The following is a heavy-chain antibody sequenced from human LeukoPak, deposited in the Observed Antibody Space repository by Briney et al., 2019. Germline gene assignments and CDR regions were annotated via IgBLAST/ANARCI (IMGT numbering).Heavy chain of an antibody. CDR1: GFTVSSNY. Sequence: GGSLRLSCAASGFTVSSNYMSWVRQAPGKGLEWVSVIYSGGSTYYADSVKGRFTISRDNSKNTLYLQMNSLRAEDTAVYYCARWIRNNWFDPWGQGTLVTVSS. J-gene: IGHJ5*02. CDR3: ARWIRNNWFDP. CDR2: IYSGGST. V-gene: IGHV3-53*01. D-gene: IGHD5-18*01.